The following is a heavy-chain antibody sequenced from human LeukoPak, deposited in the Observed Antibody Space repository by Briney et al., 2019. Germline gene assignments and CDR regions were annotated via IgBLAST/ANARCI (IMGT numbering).Heavy chain of an antibody. CDR1: GGTFSSYA. D-gene: IGHD3-16*01. V-gene: IGHV1-69*13. Sequence: SVKVSCKASGGTFSSYAISWVRQASGQGLEWMGGIIPIFGTANYAQKFQGRVTITADESTSTAYMELSSLRSEDTAVYYCARDLGGGLWYYYYGMDVWGQGTTVTVSS. J-gene: IGHJ6*02. CDR3: ARDLGGGLWYYYYGMDV. CDR2: IIPIFGTA.